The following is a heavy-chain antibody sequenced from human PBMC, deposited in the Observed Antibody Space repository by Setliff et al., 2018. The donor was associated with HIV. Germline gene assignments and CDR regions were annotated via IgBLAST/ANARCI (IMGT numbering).Heavy chain of an antibody. CDR1: GGSISSHY. V-gene: IGHV4-59*11. CDR3: AREVELERGSSWYGGDYYYYYYYMDV. Sequence: PSETLSLTCTVSGGSISSHYWSWIRQPPGKGLKWIGYIYYSGSTNYNPSLKSRVTISVDTSKNQLSLKLSSVTAADTAVYYCAREVELERGSSWYGGDYYYYYYYMDVWGKGTTVTVSS. J-gene: IGHJ6*03. D-gene: IGHD6-13*01. CDR2: IYYSGST.